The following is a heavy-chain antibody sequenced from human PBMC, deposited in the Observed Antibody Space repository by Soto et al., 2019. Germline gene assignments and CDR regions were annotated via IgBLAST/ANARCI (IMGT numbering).Heavy chain of an antibody. CDR2: ISAYNGNT. CDR3: AREITSNYYYYYGMDV. Sequence: GASVKVSCKASGYTFTSCGISWVRQAPGQGLEWMGWISAYNGNTNYAQKLQGRVTMTTDTSTSTAYMELRSLRSDDTAVYYCAREITSNYYYYYGMDVWGQGTTVTVSS. D-gene: IGHD1-20*01. V-gene: IGHV1-18*01. CDR1: GYTFTSCG. J-gene: IGHJ6*02.